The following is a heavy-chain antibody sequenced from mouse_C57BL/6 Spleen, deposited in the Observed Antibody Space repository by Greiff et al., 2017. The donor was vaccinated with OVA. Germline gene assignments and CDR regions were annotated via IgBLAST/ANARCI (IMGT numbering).Heavy chain of an antibody. CDR3: ARGDGYGVDY. Sequence: QVQLQQPGAELVMPGASVKLSCKASGYTFTSYWMHWVKQRPGQGLEWLGEIDPSDSYTNYNQQFKGKSTLTVDKSSSTAYMQLSSLTSEYSAVYYCARGDGYGVDYWGQGTTLTVSS. D-gene: IGHD2-3*01. CDR2: IDPSDSYT. CDR1: GYTFTSYW. J-gene: IGHJ2*01. V-gene: IGHV1-69*01.